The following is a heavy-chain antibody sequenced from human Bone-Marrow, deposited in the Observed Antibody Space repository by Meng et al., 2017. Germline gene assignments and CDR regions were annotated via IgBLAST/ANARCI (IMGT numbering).Heavy chain of an antibody. CDR3: ARVEGLKSYGLSVTVGY. CDR2: MNPNSGNT. V-gene: IGHV1-8*01. D-gene: IGHD5-18*01. J-gene: IGHJ4*02. Sequence: ASVKVSCKASGYTFTSSDINWVRQATGQGLEWMGWMNPNSGNTGYAQKLQGRVTMTRDTSIRTAYMELSRLRSDGTAVYYCARVEGLKSYGLSVTVGYWGQGTLVTVSS. CDR1: GYTFTSSD.